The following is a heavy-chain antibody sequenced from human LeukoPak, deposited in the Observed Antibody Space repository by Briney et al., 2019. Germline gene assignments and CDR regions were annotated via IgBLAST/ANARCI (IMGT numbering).Heavy chain of an antibody. CDR3: ASQTCRSTSCYKGGWFDP. CDR1: GGSISSGSYY. J-gene: IGHJ5*02. D-gene: IGHD2-2*02. V-gene: IGHV4-61*02. CDR2: IYTSGST. Sequence: SETLSLTCTVSGGSISSGSYYWSWIRQPAGKGLEWIGRIYTSGSTNYNPSLKSRVTISVDTPKNQFSLKLSSVTAADTAVYYCASQTCRSTSCYKGGWFDPWGQGTLVTVSS.